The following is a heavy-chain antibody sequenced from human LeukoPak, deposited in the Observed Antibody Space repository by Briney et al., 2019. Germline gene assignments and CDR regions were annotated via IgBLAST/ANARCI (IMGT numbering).Heavy chain of an antibody. V-gene: IGHV3-33*01. J-gene: IGHJ4*02. CDR2: IWYDGSNK. D-gene: IGHD3-9*01. CDR1: GFTFSSYG. CDR3: ARGSGRYDILTGYYPSSDFDY. Sequence: HPGGCLRLSCAASGFTFSSYGMHWVRQAPGKGLEWVAVIWYDGSNKYYADSVKGRFTISRDNSKNTLYLQMNSLRAEDTAVYYCARGSGRYDILTGYYPSSDFDYWGQGTLVTVSS.